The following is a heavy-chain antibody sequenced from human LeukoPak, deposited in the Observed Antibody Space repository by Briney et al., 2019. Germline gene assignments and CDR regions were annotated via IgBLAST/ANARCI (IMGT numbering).Heavy chain of an antibody. CDR1: GYTFTSYY. CDR2: INPSGGST. CDR3: AREVNDILTGLDY. J-gene: IGHJ4*02. D-gene: IGHD3-9*01. V-gene: IGHV1-46*01. Sequence: ASVKVSCKASGYTFTSYYMHWVRQAPGQGLEWMGIINPSGGSTSYAQKFQGRVTMTRDTSTSTVYTELSSLRSGDTAVYYCAREVNDILTGLDYWGQGTLVTVSS.